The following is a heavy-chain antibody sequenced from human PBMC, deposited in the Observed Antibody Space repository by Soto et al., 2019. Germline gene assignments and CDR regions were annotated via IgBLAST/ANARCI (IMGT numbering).Heavy chain of an antibody. V-gene: IGHV2-5*02. CDR2: IYWDDDK. CDR1: G. Sequence: GVGWIRQPPGKALEWLALIYWDDDKRYSPSLKSRLTITKDTSKNQVVLTMTNMEPVDTVTYYCARALGSWGAYYFDYWGQGTLVTVSS. CDR3: ARALGSWGAYYFDY. D-gene: IGHD3-16*01. J-gene: IGHJ4*02.